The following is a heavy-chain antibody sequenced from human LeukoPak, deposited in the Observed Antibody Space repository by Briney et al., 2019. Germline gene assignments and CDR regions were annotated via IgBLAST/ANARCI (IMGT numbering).Heavy chain of an antibody. CDR3: ARGDGYDILTGYYTFYYFDY. CDR2: INPNSGGT. V-gene: IGHV1-2*02. D-gene: IGHD3-9*01. J-gene: IGHJ4*02. Sequence: ASVKVSCKASGYTFTGYYMHWVRQAPGQGLEWMGWINPNSGGTNYAQKFQGRVTMTRDTSISTAYMELSRLRSDDTAVYYCARGDGYDILTGYYTFYYFDYWGQGTLVTVSS. CDR1: GYTFTGYY.